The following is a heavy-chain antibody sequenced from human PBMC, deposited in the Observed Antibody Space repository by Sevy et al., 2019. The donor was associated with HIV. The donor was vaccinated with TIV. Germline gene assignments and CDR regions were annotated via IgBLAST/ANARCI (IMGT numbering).Heavy chain of an antibody. D-gene: IGHD2-21*01. CDR1: GFTFSSYW. CDR3: AKTSLGLWRGWFDP. V-gene: IGHV3-74*01. CDR2: INGDGSST. Sequence: GGSLRLSCAASGFTFSSYWMHWVRQAPGKGLVWVSRINGDGSSTTYADSVKGQFTISRDNAKNTLYLQMNSLRAEDTAVYYCAKTSLGLWRGWFDPWGQGTLVTVSS. J-gene: IGHJ5*02.